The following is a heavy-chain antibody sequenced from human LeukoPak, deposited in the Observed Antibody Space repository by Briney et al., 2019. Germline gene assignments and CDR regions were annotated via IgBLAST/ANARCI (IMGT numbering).Heavy chain of an antibody. Sequence: ASVKLSCKASGYTFTSYAMNWVRQAPGQRLEWMRWISAYNGNTNYAQKLQGRVTMTTDTSTSTAYMELRSLRSDDTAVYYCASGARRDGYNLFDPWGQGTLVTVSS. CDR3: ASGARRDGYNLFDP. CDR1: GYTFTSYA. D-gene: IGHD5-24*01. V-gene: IGHV1-18*01. J-gene: IGHJ5*02. CDR2: ISAYNGNT.